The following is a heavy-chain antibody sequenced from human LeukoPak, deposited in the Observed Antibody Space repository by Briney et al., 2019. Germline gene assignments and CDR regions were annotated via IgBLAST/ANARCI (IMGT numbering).Heavy chain of an antibody. J-gene: IGHJ4*02. CDR2: IYSSGNT. D-gene: IGHD6-19*01. CDR3: ARAVAVAGTALDY. Sequence: SETLSLTCTVSGGSTSSYYWSWIRQPAGEGLEWIGRIYSSGNTNYNPSLRSRVTMSVDTSKNQFSLKLTSVTAADTAVYYCARAVAVAGTALDYWGQGTLVTVSS. CDR1: GGSTSSYY. V-gene: IGHV4-4*07.